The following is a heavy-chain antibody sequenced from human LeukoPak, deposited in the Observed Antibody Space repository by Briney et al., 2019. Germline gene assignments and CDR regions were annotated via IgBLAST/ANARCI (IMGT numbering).Heavy chain of an antibody. CDR3: ARGPPYYDFWSGSFRGWFDP. CDR1: GGSMNTYY. J-gene: IGHJ5*02. Sequence: SETLSLTCTVSGGSMNTYYWTWIRQPPGKGLEWIGYIYHSGSTKYNPSLKSRVTISVDTSKNQFSLKLSSVTAADTAVYYCARGPPYYDFWSGSFRGWFDPWGQGTLVTVSS. V-gene: IGHV4-59*12. CDR2: IYHSGST. D-gene: IGHD3-3*01.